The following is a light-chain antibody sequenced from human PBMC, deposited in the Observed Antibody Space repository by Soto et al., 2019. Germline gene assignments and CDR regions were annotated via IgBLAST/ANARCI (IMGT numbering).Light chain of an antibody. V-gene: IGKV1-5*01. CDR1: QSISSW. CDR3: QQYNSYSLT. J-gene: IGKJ1*01. Sequence: DIQMTQSPSTLSASVGDRVTITCRASQSISSWLAWYQQKPGKAPKLLIYDASSLESGVPSRLSGSGSGTEFTLTISILQPDEFATYYCQQYNSYSLTFGQGTMVEIK. CDR2: DAS.